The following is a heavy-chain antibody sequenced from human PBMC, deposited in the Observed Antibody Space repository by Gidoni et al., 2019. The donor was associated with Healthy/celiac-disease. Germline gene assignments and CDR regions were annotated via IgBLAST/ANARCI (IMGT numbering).Heavy chain of an antibody. CDR1: GFTFSSYA. Sequence: EVKLFESGGCLVQPRGSLRLSCAASGFTFSSYALSWVRQAPGKGLEWVSAISGSGGSTYYADSVKGRFTISRDNSNNTLYLQMNSLRAEDTAVYYCAKDHPYCSGGSCYRPIDPWGQGTLVTVSS. CDR2: ISGSGGST. D-gene: IGHD2-15*01. CDR3: AKDHPYCSGGSCYRPIDP. J-gene: IGHJ5*02. V-gene: IGHV3-23*01.